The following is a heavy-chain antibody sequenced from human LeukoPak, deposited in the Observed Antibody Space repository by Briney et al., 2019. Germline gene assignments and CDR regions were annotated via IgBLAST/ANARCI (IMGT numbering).Heavy chain of an antibody. CDR1: GASLSRSSYY. D-gene: IGHD2-21*01. CDR3: ARQAYRGNYIFDS. J-gene: IGHJ4*02. CDR2: MYYSGTT. V-gene: IGHV4-39*01. Sequence: SETLSLTCTVSGASLSRSSYYGAWLRQPPGKGLEWIGSMYYSGTTFYNPSLKSRVTISVDTPENQFSLNLRSVTAADTAVYHCARQAYRGNYIFDSWGQGTLVTVSS.